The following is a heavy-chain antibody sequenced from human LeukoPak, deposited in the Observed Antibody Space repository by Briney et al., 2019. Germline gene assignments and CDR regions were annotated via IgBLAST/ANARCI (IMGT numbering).Heavy chain of an antibody. Sequence: VASVKVSCKASGGTFSSYAISWVRQAPGQGLEWMGGIIPIFGTANYAQKFQGRVTITADESTSTAYMELSSLRSEDTAVYYCARRAGDYSHPYDYWGQGTLVTVSS. J-gene: IGHJ4*02. CDR3: ARRAGDYSHPYDY. CDR2: IIPIFGTA. D-gene: IGHD3-22*01. V-gene: IGHV1-69*13. CDR1: GGTFSSYA.